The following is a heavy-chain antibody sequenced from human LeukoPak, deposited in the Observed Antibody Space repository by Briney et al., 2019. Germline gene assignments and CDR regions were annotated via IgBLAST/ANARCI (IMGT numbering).Heavy chain of an antibody. Sequence: GGSLRLSCTASGFTFGDYAMSWVRQAPGKGLEWVSFIRSKAYGGTTEYAASVKGRFTISRDDSKSIAFLQMNSLKTEDTAVYYCTRELGYCANGVCYRAYYFDYWGQGTLVTVSS. CDR3: TRELGYCANGVCYRAYYFDY. CDR1: GFTFGDYA. J-gene: IGHJ4*02. CDR2: IRSKAYGGTT. D-gene: IGHD2-8*01. V-gene: IGHV3-49*04.